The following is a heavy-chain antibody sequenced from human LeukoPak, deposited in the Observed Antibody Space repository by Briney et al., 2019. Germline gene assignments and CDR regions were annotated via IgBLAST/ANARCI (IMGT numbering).Heavy chain of an antibody. CDR2: ISGSGGST. CDR3: AKADRYCSSTSCLFDY. J-gene: IGHJ4*02. Sequence: PGGSLRLSCAASGFTFSSYAMSWVRQAPGKGLEWVSAISGSGGSTYYADSVKGRFTISRDNSKNTLYLQMNSLRAEDTAVYYCAKADRYCSSTSCLFDYWGQGTLVTVSS. D-gene: IGHD2-2*01. V-gene: IGHV3-23*01. CDR1: GFTFSSYA.